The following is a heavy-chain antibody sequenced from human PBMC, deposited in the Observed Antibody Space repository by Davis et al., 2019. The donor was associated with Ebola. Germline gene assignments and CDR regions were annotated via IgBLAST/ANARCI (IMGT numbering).Heavy chain of an antibody. D-gene: IGHD6-19*01. CDR2: ISGSGGST. V-gene: IGHV3-23*01. Sequence: GGSLRLSCTDSVITFSSYAMTWVRQAPGKGLEWVSAISGSGGSTYYADSVRGRFTISRDNAKNAVYLQMNSLRVDDTAVYYCARDGVAVAVAAYFDHWGQGTLVTVSS. CDR3: ARDGVAVAVAAYFDH. CDR1: VITFSSYA. J-gene: IGHJ4*02.